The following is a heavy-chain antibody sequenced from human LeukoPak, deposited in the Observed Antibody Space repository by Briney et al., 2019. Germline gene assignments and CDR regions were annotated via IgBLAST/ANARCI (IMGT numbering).Heavy chain of an antibody. Sequence: NPSETLSLTCAVYGGSFSGYYWRWIRQPPGKGLEWTGYIYYSGSTNYNPSLKSRVTISVDTSKNQFSLKLSSVTAADTAVYYCARNTVGPYYYDTIGAFDIWGQGTMVTVSS. D-gene: IGHD3-22*01. CDR3: ARNTVGPYYYDTIGAFDI. CDR2: IYYSGST. J-gene: IGHJ3*02. V-gene: IGHV4-59*01. CDR1: GGSFSGYY.